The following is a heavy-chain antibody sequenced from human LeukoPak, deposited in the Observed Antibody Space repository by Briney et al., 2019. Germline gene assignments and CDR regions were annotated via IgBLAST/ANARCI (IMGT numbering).Heavy chain of an antibody. CDR2: IKSKIDGGTT. J-gene: IGHJ6*03. Sequence: PGGSLRLSCAASGFTFTNAWMSWVRQAPGKGLERVGRIKSKIDGGTTDYAAPVKGRFTTSRDDSKNTLYLQMNSLKTEDTAVYYCTTDHQTTVSPYYYYYYMDVWGKGTTVTVSS. D-gene: IGHD4-11*01. CDR1: GFTFTNAW. CDR3: TTDHQTTVSPYYYYYYMDV. V-gene: IGHV3-15*01.